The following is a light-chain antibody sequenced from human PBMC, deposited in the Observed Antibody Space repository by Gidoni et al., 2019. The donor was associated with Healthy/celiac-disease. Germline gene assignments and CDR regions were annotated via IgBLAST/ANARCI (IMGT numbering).Light chain of an antibody. CDR3: HQSYSTPYT. V-gene: IGKV1-39*01. CDR1: QSISSY. J-gene: IGKJ2*01. Sequence: DIQMTQSPSSLSASVGDRVTITCRASQSISSYLNWYQQKTGNAPKPLIYAASSLQSGVPSRFSGSVSGTDFSLSPSALRRLDFATYYCHQSYSTPYTFGQGTKLEIK. CDR2: AAS.